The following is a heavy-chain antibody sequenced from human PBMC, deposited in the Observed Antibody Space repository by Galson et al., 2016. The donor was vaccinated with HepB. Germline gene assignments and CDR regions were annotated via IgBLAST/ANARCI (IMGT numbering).Heavy chain of an antibody. CDR3: ASGGQLGPDGGY. CDR2: INPSGGST. D-gene: IGHD6-6*01. CDR1: GYTFTSHY. Sequence: QSGAEVKKPGASVKVSCKASGYTFTSHYMHWVRQAPGQGLEWMGTINPSGGSTSYAQKFQGRVTMTRDTSTSTIYMELSSLRSDDTAVYYCASGGQLGPDGGYWGQGTLVTVSS. V-gene: IGHV1-46*03. J-gene: IGHJ4*02.